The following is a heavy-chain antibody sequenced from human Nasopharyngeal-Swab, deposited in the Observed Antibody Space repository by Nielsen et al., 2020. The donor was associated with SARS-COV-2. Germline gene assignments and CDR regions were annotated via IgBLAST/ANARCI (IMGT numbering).Heavy chain of an antibody. CDR2: IYASGDT. D-gene: IGHD1-20*01. CDR3: EAPLTGLHY. CDR1: GFTVTNNY. Sequence: GESLKISCAASGFTVTNNYMTWVRQVPGKGLEWISHIYASGDTHTADAVKGRFTISRDSSENTLYLEMNNLTPDDTATYYCEAPLTGLHYWGQGTLVTVSS. J-gene: IGHJ4*02. V-gene: IGHV3-53*01.